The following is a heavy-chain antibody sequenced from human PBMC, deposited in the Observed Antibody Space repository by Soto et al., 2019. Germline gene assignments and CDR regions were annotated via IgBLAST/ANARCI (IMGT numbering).Heavy chain of an antibody. CDR1: GYTFTSYG. Sequence: QVQLVQSGAEVKKPGASVKVSCKASGYTFTSYGISWVRQAPGQGLEWMGWISAYNGNTNYAQKLQVRVTMTTDTSTSTAYMELSSLRSDDTARYSCVVAAQPHYFDYWGQRRLVTVS. CDR3: VVAAQPHYFDY. J-gene: IGHJ4*02. CDR2: ISAYNGNT. D-gene: IGHD2-15*01. V-gene: IGHV1-18*01.